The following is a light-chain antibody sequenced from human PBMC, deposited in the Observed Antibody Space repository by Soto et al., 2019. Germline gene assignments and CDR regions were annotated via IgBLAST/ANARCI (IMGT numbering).Light chain of an antibody. CDR1: QDISNY. V-gene: IGKV1-27*01. Sequence: DIPMTQSPSSLSASVGDRVTITCRASQDISNYLAWYQQKPGKVPKLLIYAASALQSGVPSRFSGSGSGTDFTLIISSLQPEDVATYYCQKCNSAPFTFGPGTKVDIK. CDR3: QKCNSAPFT. CDR2: AAS. J-gene: IGKJ3*01.